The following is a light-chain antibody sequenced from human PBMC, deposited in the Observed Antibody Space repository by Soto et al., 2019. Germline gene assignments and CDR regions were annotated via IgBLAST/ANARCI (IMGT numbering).Light chain of an antibody. V-gene: IGKV1-5*03. CDR2: EAS. CDR3: QQYDDYSST. J-gene: IGKJ2*01. Sequence: DIQMTQSPSTLSASVGDRVTITCRASQTINNWLAWYQQKPGKAPKLLICEASNLLSGVPSRFSGSGSGTEFTLTISSLQPDDFATYYCQQYDDYSSTFGQGTKLDIK. CDR1: QTINNW.